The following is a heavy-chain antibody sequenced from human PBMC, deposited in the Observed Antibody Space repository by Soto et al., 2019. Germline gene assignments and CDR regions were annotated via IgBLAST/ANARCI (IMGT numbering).Heavy chain of an antibody. CDR3: ARGGLSLAY. V-gene: IGHV4-59*01. Sequence: QVQLQESGPGLVKPSETLSLTCTVSGGSISNDFWSWIRQPPEAGLEWIGYIYYTGSTNYNPSLTRRVTISVDPSMNQFSLKLSSVTAADTAVYYCARGGLSLAYWGQGTLVTVSS. D-gene: IGHD6-25*01. J-gene: IGHJ4*02. CDR2: IYYTGST. CDR1: GGSISNDF.